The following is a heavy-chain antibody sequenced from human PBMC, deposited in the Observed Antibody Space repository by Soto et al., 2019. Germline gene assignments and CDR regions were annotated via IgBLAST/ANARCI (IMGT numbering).Heavy chain of an antibody. D-gene: IGHD3-10*01. CDR1: VYSITSYW. Sequence: GESLKISCKGSVYSITSYWIGWVRQMPGKGLELMGIIYPGDSDTRYSPSFQGQVTISADKSISTAYLQWSSLKASDTAMYYCAGGGVRGVITRTRDYYGMDVWGQGTTVTVSS. V-gene: IGHV5-51*01. CDR3: AGGGVRGVITRTRDYYGMDV. CDR2: IYPGDSDT. J-gene: IGHJ6*02.